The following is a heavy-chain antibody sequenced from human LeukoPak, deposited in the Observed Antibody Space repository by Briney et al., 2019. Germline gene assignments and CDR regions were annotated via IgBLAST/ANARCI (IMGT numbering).Heavy chain of an antibody. CDR3: ARGGDIVVVAIDY. CDR2: IYYSGST. J-gene: IGHJ4*02. D-gene: IGHD2-2*01. V-gene: IGHV4-34*01. CDR1: GGSFSGYY. Sequence: SETLSLTCAVYGGSFSGYYWTWIRQPPGKGLEWIGSIYYSGSTYYNPSLKSRVTISVDTSKNQFSLKLSSVTAADTAVYYCARGGDIVVVAIDYWGQGTLVTVSS.